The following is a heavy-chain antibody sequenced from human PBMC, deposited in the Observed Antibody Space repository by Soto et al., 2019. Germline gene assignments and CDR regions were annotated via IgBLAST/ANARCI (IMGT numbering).Heavy chain of an antibody. CDR2: VQSNHVT. V-gene: IGHV3-23*01. D-gene: IGHD5-12*01. CDR3: AKWLRGGSYYCDF. CDR1: GFTFGTYA. Sequence: GRSMRLSCQASGFTFGTYAMSWVRQAPGKRLEWVALVQSNHVTYYADSVRGRFTVSRDNSKNTVYLQMDSLRVEDTALYYCAKWLRGGSYYCDFWGQGAMVTVSS. J-gene: IGHJ4*02.